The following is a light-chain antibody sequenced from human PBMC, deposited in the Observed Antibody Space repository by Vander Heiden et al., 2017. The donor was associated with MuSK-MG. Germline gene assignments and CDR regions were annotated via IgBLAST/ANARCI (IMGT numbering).Light chain of an antibody. CDR1: SSDVGGYNY. CDR3: SSYTSSSTLGV. CDR2: DVT. Sequence: QSALTQPASVSGSPGQSITISCTGTSSDVGGYNYVSWYQQHPGKAPKLMIYDVTNRPSGVSNRFSASKSGNTASLTISGLQAGDEADYYCSSYTSSSTLGVFGGGTKLTVL. J-gene: IGLJ2*01. V-gene: IGLV2-14*03.